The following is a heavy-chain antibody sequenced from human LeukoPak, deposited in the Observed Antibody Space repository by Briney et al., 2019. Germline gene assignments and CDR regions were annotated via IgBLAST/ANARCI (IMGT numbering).Heavy chain of an antibody. D-gene: IGHD2-2*01. CDR1: GFTFSSYS. V-gene: IGHV3-21*01. J-gene: IGHJ3*02. Sequence: PWGSLSLSCAASGFTFSSYSLNWVRQAPGKGLEGFSCISYSSSYIYYADSVKGRFTISIDNAKNSLYLQMISLRAEDTAVYYCARVRIVEVPAAYMDDAFDIWGQGTIVTVSS. CDR2: ISYSSSYI. CDR3: ARVRIVEVPAAYMDDAFDI.